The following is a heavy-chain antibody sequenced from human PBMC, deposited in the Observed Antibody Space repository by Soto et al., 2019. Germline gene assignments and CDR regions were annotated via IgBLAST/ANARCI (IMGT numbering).Heavy chain of an antibody. CDR3: ATELIAKYGMDV. D-gene: IGHD2-21*01. V-gene: IGHV3-53*01. CDR1: GFTVSGNY. CDR2: IYTDDNI. Sequence: EVQLVESGGGLVQPGGSLRLSCAASGFTVSGNYVTWVRQAPGKGLEWVSVIYTDDNIYYADSVTGRFTISRDKSKNTFNLQMNRLRVEDTAVYYCATELIAKYGMDVWGQGTTVTVSS. J-gene: IGHJ6*01.